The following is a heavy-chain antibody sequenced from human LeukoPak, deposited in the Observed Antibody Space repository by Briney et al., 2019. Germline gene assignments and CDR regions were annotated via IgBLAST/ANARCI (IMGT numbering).Heavy chain of an antibody. D-gene: IGHD5-18*01. CDR2: MNPNSGAT. V-gene: IGHV1-8*01. J-gene: IGHJ4*02. CDR1: GYTFTSYD. Sequence: ASVKVSCKASGYTFTSYDFNWLRQATGQGPEWMGWMNPNSGATGYAQKFQGRVTMTRDTSTSTVYMELSSLRSEDTAVYYCARVMGRPHGYSYGYPGIAVDYWGQGTLVTVSS. CDR3: ARVMGRPHGYSYGYPGIAVDY.